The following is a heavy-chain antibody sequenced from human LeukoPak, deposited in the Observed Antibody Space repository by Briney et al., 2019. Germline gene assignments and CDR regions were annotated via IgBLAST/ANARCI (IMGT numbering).Heavy chain of an antibody. CDR3: ARQIRVTAIGYYYYGMDV. J-gene: IGHJ6*02. CDR1: GFTFSSHA. D-gene: IGHD2-21*02. CDR2: ISYDGSNK. V-gene: IGHV3-30-3*01. Sequence: HPGRSLRLSCAASGFTFSSHAMHWVRQAPGKGLEWVAVISYDGSNKYYADSVKGRFTISRDNSKNTLYLQMNSLRAEDTAVYYCARQIRVTAIGYYYYGMDVWGQGTTVTVSS.